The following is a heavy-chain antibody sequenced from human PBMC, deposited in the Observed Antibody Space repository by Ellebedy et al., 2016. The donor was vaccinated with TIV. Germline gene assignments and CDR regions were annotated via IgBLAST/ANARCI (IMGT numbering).Heavy chain of an antibody. CDR2: IYSSGST. D-gene: IGHD6-19*01. J-gene: IGHJ4*02. V-gene: IGHV4-39*01. CDR1: GGSITSTNYY. Sequence: SETLSLTXTVSGGSITSTNYYWGWIRQPPGKGLEWIGSIYSSGSTYYNASLKSRITISIDTSENQFSLRLSSVTAADTAVYYCARQGGYSSAWWGAYWGQGALVTVSS. CDR3: ARQGGYSSAWWGAY.